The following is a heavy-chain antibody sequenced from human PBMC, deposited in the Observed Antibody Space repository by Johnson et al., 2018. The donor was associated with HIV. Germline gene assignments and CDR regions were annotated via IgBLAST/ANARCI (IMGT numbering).Heavy chain of an antibody. V-gene: IGHV3-NL1*01. Sequence: QVQLVESGGGVVQPGGSLRLSCAASGFTFSSYGMYWVRQAPGKGLEWVSVIYSGGSTYYAESVEGRFIISRDNSKNTLYLQMNSLRAEDTAVYYCATPLGGWRWGDAFDVWGQGTMVTVSS. J-gene: IGHJ3*01. D-gene: IGHD3-16*01. CDR2: IYSGGST. CDR3: ATPLGGWRWGDAFDV. CDR1: GFTFSSYG.